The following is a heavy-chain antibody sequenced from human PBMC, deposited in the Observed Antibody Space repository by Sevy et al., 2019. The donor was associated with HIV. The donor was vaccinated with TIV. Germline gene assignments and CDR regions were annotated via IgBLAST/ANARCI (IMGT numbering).Heavy chain of an antibody. Sequence: GGSLRLSCAASGFIFSDFYMSWARQAPGKGLEWISYISSRGSTIYYADSVKGRFTISRDNAKNSLYLQMNSLTAEDTAVYYCARDHVVVEPLANYGMDVWGQGTTVTVSS. V-gene: IGHV3-11*01. CDR1: GFIFSDFY. CDR2: ISSRGSTI. CDR3: ARDHVVVEPLANYGMDV. D-gene: IGHD2-2*01. J-gene: IGHJ6*02.